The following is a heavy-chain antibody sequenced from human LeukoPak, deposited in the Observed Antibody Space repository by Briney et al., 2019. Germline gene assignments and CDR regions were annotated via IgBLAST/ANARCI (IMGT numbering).Heavy chain of an antibody. CDR1: GFTLSSYA. CDR2: ISSSSSYI. Sequence: PGGSLRLSCAASGFTLSSYAMHWVRQAPGKGLEWVSSISSSSSYIYYADSVKGRFTISRDNAKNSLYLQMNSLRAEDTAVYYCARDYSSSLDFDYWGQGTLVTVSS. V-gene: IGHV3-21*01. J-gene: IGHJ4*02. CDR3: ARDYSSSLDFDY. D-gene: IGHD6-6*01.